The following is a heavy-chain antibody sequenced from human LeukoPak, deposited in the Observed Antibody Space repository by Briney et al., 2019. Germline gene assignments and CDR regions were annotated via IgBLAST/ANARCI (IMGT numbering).Heavy chain of an antibody. CDR2: ISSSSTTI. CDR1: GFAFSTYS. Sequence: GGSLRLSCAASGFAFSTYSMNWVRQAPGKGLEWVSFISSSSTTIYYTASVKGRFTISRDNAKNSLYLQMNSLREEDTAVYYCARDRGYYFDYWGQGTLVTVSS. V-gene: IGHV3-48*02. J-gene: IGHJ4*02. D-gene: IGHD3-22*01. CDR3: ARDRGYYFDY.